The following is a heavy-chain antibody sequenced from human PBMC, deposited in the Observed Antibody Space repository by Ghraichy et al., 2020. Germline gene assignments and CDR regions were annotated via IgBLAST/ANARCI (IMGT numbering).Heavy chain of an antibody. CDR3: TTGRIRIKGVWFDP. D-gene: IGHD1-14*01. J-gene: IGHJ5*02. V-gene: IGHV3-15*01. CDR2: IKSKTDGGTT. Sequence: GGSLRLSCAASGFTFSNAWMSWVRQAPGKGLEWVGRIKSKTDGGTTDYAAPVKGRFTISRDDSKNTLYLQMNSLKTEDTAVYYCTTGRIRIKGVWFDPWGQGTLVTVSS. CDR1: GFTFSNAW.